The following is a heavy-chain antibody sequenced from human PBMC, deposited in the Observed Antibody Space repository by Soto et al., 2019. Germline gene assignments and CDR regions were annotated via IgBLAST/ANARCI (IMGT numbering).Heavy chain of an antibody. J-gene: IGHJ4*02. Sequence: ASVKVSCKASGYMFTSHAIHWVRQAPGQRLEWLGWINAANGDTKYSLRFQGRVTMTRDTSTSTAYMELSSLRSEDTAVFYCARALKSGGDTNFWGQGTQVTVSS. CDR2: INAANGDT. CDR3: ARALKSGGDTNF. V-gene: IGHV1-3*01. D-gene: IGHD2-21*01. CDR1: GYMFTSHA.